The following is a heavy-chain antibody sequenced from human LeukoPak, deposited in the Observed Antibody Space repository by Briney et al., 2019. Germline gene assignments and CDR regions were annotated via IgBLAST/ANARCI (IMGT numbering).Heavy chain of an antibody. CDR2: IDPSDSYT. V-gene: IGHV5-10-1*01. Sequence: GESLKISCKGSGYSFTSYWISWVRQMPGKGLEWMGRIDPSDSYTNYSPSFQGHVTISADKSISTAYLQWSSQKASDTAMYYCARRRYCSSTSCYSLMDYWGQGTLVTVSS. J-gene: IGHJ4*02. CDR1: GYSFTSYW. D-gene: IGHD2-2*01. CDR3: ARRRYCSSTSCYSLMDY.